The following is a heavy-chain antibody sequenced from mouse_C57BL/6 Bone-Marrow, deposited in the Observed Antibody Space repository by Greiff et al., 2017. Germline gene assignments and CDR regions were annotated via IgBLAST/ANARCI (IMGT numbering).Heavy chain of an antibody. CDR2: INPSDSYP. CDR3: ARSRLYYAMDY. V-gene: IGHV1-59*01. CDR1: GYPFPRYW. J-gene: IGHJ4*01. Sequence: QVQLQQPGADLVRPGTSVKLSCKASGYPFPRYWMHWVNQRPEQGLEWIGVINPSDSYPNSTQKFKGRATLTVDTSTSTAYMQRSRLTSEDAAVYYCARSRLYYAMDYWGQGTSVTVSS.